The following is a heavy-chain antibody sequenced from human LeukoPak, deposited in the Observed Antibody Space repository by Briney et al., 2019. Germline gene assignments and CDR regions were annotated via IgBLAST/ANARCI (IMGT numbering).Heavy chain of an antibody. CDR3: AKASYGGSYFGHY. J-gene: IGHJ4*02. D-gene: IGHD1-26*01. V-gene: IGHV3-23*01. Sequence: GGSLRLSCAASGLGFAYAMNWVRQAPGKGLEWVSAISGSGDRTYYGDSVKGRFTISRDNSKNTLYLQMNSLIAEDTAVYYCAKASYGGSYFGHYWGQGTLVTVSS. CDR2: ISGSGDRT. CDR1: GLGFAYA.